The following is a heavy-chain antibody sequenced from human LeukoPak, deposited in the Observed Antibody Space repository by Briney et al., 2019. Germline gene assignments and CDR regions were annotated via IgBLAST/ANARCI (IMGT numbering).Heavy chain of an antibody. Sequence: GESLKISCKCSGYRFPSYLIGWVRPIPGKGMEWKGIIYPVDCDTRYSPAFQGQVTISADKSISTAYLQWSSLKASDTAMYYCARQGGGCDYSTPSYWGQGTLVSVCS. D-gene: IGHD3-16*01. V-gene: IGHV5-51*01. CDR3: ARQGGGCDYSTPSY. CDR1: GYRFPSYL. J-gene: IGHJ4*02. CDR2: IYPVDCDT.